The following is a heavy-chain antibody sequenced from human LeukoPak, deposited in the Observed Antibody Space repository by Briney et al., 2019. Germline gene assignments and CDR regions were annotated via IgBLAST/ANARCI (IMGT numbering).Heavy chain of an antibody. J-gene: IGHJ4*02. V-gene: IGHV3-30*18. CDR2: ISYDGSNK. CDR3: AKDVAGTTEGVDY. Sequence: PGGPRRRSCTASGFTLSSDWVYWVREAPAKGLEWVAVISYDGSNKYYADSVKGRFTISRDNSKNTLYLQMNSLRAEDTAVYYCAKDVAGTTEGVDYWGQGTLVTVSS. CDR1: GFTLSSDW. D-gene: IGHD1-1*01.